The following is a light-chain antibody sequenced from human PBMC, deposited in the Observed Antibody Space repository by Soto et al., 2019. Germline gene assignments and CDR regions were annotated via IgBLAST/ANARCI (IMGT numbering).Light chain of an antibody. Sequence: QSVLTQPPSVSAAPGQKVTISCSGSSSNIGNKHVSWYQQFPGTAPKLLIYDNNNRPSGIPDRFSAPKSGTSATLGITGLQTGDEADYYCGTWDSSLSAWVFGGGTKLTVL. CDR3: GTWDSSLSAWV. J-gene: IGLJ2*01. V-gene: IGLV1-51*01. CDR2: DNN. CDR1: SSNIGNKH.